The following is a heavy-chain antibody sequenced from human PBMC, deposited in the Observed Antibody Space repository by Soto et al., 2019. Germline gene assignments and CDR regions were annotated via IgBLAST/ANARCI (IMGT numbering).Heavy chain of an antibody. CDR2: INPNRGGT. Sequence: ASVKVSCKASGYTFTGYYMHWVRQAPGQGLEWMGWINPNRGGTNYAQKFQGWVTMTRDTSISTAYMDLSRLRSDDTAVYYCARRGKYSSSPTSTTNGMDVWGQGTTVTVSS. V-gene: IGHV1-2*04. J-gene: IGHJ6*02. D-gene: IGHD6-6*01. CDR1: GYTFTGYY. CDR3: ARRGKYSSSPTSTTNGMDV.